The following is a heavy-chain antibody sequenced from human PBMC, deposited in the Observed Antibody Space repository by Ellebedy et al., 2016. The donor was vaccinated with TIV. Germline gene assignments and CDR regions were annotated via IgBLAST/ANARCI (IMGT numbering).Heavy chain of an antibody. Sequence: ADSVKVSCKASGYTFTSYAMHWVRQAPGQRLEWMGWINAGNGNTKDSPKFQGRVTITRDTSAGTAYMELSSLTSEDTAVYYCARDHSVPDVWGQGTTVTVSS. J-gene: IGHJ6*02. D-gene: IGHD2-15*01. CDR2: INAGNGNT. CDR3: ARDHSVPDV. V-gene: IGHV1-3*01. CDR1: GYTFTSYA.